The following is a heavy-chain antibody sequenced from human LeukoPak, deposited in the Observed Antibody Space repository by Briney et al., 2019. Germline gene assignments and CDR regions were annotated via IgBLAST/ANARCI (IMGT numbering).Heavy chain of an antibody. V-gene: IGHV1-18*01. Sequence: ASVKVSCKGSGYTFTSYGISWVRQAPGQGLEWMGWISAYNGNTNYAQKLQGRVTMTTDTSTSTAYMELRSLRSDDTAVYYCARDASNLNYYYYMDVWGKETTVTVSS. CDR2: ISAYNGNT. CDR3: ARDASNLNYYYYMDV. J-gene: IGHJ6*03. CDR1: GYTFTSYG. D-gene: IGHD4-11*01.